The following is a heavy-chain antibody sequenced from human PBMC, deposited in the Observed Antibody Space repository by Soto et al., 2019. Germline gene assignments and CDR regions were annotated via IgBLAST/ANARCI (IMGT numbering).Heavy chain of an antibody. D-gene: IGHD5-12*01. V-gene: IGHV3-30*18. Sequence: QVHLVESGGGVVQPGRSLRLSCAASGFTFSTYGMHWVRQAPGKGLEWVAAIPYDERSKYYADSVMGRFTISRDNSKNTLYLQMNSLRAEDTAVYYCAKDPGYGLEYWGHGSLVTVSS. CDR1: GFTFSTYG. CDR2: IPYDERSK. J-gene: IGHJ4*01. CDR3: AKDPGYGLEY.